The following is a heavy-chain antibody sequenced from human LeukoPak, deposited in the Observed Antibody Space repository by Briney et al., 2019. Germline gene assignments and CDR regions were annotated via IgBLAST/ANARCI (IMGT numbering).Heavy chain of an antibody. V-gene: IGHV1-46*01. D-gene: IGHD2-15*01. J-gene: IGHJ6*02. CDR1: GYTFTSYY. Sequence: ASVKVSCKASGYTFTSYYMHWVRQAPGQGLEWMEIINPSGGSTSYAQKFQGRVTMTRDTSTSTVYMELSSLRSEDTAVYYCARAGYCSGGSCYRISYYYYYGMDVWGQGTTVTVSS. CDR2: INPSGGST. CDR3: ARAGYCSGGSCYRISYYYYYGMDV.